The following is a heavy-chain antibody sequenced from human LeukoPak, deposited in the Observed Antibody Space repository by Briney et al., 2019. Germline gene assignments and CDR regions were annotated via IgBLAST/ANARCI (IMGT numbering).Heavy chain of an antibody. D-gene: IGHD2-15*01. CDR2: IVVGSGNT. J-gene: IGHJ4*02. V-gene: IGHV1-58*02. Sequence: SVTVSCKASGFTFTSSAMQWVRQARGQRLEWIGWIVVGSGNTNYAQKFQERVTITRDMSTSTAYMELSSLRSEDTAVYYCAADHCSGGSCYSVLWGQGTLVTVSS. CDR1: GFTFTSSA. CDR3: AADHCSGGSCYSVL.